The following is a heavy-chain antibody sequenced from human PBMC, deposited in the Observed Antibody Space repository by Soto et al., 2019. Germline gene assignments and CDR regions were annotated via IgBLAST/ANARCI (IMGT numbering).Heavy chain of an antibody. CDR2: IYHSGST. V-gene: IGHV4-30-2*01. CDR1: GGSISSGGNS. D-gene: IGHD3-3*01. CDR3: ARGYYDFWSGYPPSWFDP. J-gene: IGHJ5*02. Sequence: QLQLQESGSGLVKPSQTLSLTCAVSGGSISSGGNSWSWIRQPPGKGLEWIGYIYHSGSTYYNPSLKSRVTISVDRSKNQFSLKLSSVTAADTAVYYCARGYYDFWSGYPPSWFDPWGQGTLVTVSS.